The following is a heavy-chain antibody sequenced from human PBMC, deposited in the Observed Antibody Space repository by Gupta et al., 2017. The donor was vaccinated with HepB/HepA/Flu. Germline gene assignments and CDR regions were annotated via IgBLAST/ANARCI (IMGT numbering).Heavy chain of an antibody. V-gene: IGHV4-39*01. CDR1: CGSITGRHYY. CDR2: INYVGTT. J-gene: IGHJ4*02. D-gene: IGHD3-22*01. Sequence: QLQLTESGPGLLKPSETLSLTFTPSCGSITGRHYYRGWLRQAPGKGLEWIGSINYVGTTYYKPALKSRVTISEDTSKNQFSLKMNSVSAADTAVYDCARGSSIYYYWDLWGQGTLVTVSS. CDR3: ARGSSIYYYWDL.